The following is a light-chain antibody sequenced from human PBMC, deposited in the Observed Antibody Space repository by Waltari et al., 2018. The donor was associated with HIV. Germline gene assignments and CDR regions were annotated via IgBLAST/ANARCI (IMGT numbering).Light chain of an antibody. V-gene: IGLV2-23*01. CDR2: EGS. Sequence: QSALTQPASVSGSPGQSITISCTGTSSEVGSYNLVSWYQQHPGKAPKLMIYEGSKRPSGVSNRFSGSKSGNTASLTISGLQAEDEADYYCCSYAGSSTFPWVFGGGTKLTVL. J-gene: IGLJ3*02. CDR3: CSYAGSSTFPWV. CDR1: SSEVGSYNL.